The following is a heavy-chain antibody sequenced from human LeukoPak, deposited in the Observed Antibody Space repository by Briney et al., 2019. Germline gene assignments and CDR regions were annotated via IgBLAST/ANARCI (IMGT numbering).Heavy chain of an antibody. CDR1: GGSISSYY. J-gene: IGHJ6*02. CDR3: ARDPLVYGMDV. Sequence: KPADTLSLTCTVSGGSISSYYWSWIRQPPGKGLEWIGYIYYSASNNYNPSLKSRVTISVDTSKNQFSLKLSSVTAADTAVYYCARDPLVYGMDVWGQGTTVTVSS. V-gene: IGHV4-59*01. CDR2: IYYSASN.